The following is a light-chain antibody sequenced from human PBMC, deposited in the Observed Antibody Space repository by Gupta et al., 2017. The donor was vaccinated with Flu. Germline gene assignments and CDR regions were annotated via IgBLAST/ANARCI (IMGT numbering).Light chain of an antibody. J-gene: IGKJ1*01. CDR3: QQSNSFPGT. CDR2: TAS. V-gene: IGKV1-12*01. CDR1: QGISNC. Sequence: PFSVSAPVGDRFTITVRARQGISNCLAWYQQKPGKAPKVLIHTASNLGSGVPSRFSGSGSGTDFTLTISSLQPEDFATYYCQQSNSFPGTFGEGTKVEIK.